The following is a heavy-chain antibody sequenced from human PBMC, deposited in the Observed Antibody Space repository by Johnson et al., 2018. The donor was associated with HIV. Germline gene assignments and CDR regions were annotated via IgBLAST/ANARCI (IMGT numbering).Heavy chain of an antibody. D-gene: IGHD4-11*01. V-gene: IGHV3-30*02. CDR2: IRSDGSNK. CDR1: GFTFSSYG. CDR3: AKEGSTVI. J-gene: IGHJ3*01. Sequence: QMLLVESGGGVVQPGGSLRLSCAASGFTFSSYGMHWVRQAPGKGLEWVAFIRSDGSNKYYVDSVKGRFTISRDNSKNTLYLQMNSLGAEYTAVYYCAKEGSTVIWGQGTMVTVSS.